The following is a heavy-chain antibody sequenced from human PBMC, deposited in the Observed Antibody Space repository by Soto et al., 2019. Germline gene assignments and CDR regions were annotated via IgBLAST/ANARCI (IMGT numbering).Heavy chain of an antibody. CDR3: ARDWENYDFWSGYYYHYYGMDV. CDR1: GFTFSSCW. D-gene: IGHD3-3*01. V-gene: IGHV3-74*01. J-gene: IGHJ6*02. CDR2: INSDGSST. Sequence: GGSLRLSCAASGFTFSSCWMHWVRQAPGKGLVWVSRINSDGSSTTYADSVKGRFTISRDNAKNTLYLQMNSLRAEDTAVYYCARDWENYDFWSGYYYHYYGMDVWGQGTTVTVSS.